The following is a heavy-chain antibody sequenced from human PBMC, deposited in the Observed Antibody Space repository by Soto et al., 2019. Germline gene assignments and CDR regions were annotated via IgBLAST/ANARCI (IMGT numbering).Heavy chain of an antibody. CDR1: GYTFTSYW. J-gene: IGHJ5*02. Sequence: GESLKISCVASGYTFTSYWIGWVRQMPGKGLEWMGIIYPGVSDTRYSPSFRGQVTISADKSISTAYLQWSSLKASDTAMYYCMRQLGVDADNWFHPWGQGTLVTVSS. D-gene: IGHD2-8*01. CDR3: MRQLGVDADNWFHP. CDR2: IYPGVSDT. V-gene: IGHV5-51*01.